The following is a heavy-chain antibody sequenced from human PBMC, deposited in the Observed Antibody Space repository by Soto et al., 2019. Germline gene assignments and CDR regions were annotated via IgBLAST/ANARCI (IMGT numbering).Heavy chain of an antibody. CDR1: DYTFTSYG. J-gene: IGHJ6*02. CDR3: ARTYDYVWGSYRPYYYYYGMDV. Sequence: ASVKVPCNASDYTFTSYGISWVRQAPGQGLEWMGWISAYNGNTNYAQKLQGRVTMTTDTSTSTAYMELRSLRSDDTAVYYCARTYDYVWGSYRPYYYYYGMDVWGQGTTVTVSS. CDR2: ISAYNGNT. V-gene: IGHV1-18*01. D-gene: IGHD3-16*02.